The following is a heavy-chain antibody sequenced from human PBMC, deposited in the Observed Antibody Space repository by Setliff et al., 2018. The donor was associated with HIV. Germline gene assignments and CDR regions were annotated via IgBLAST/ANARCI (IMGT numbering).Heavy chain of an antibody. J-gene: IGHJ3*01. V-gene: IGHV4-4*07. CDR3: ARVQMAYAAFDV. D-gene: IGHD4-17*01. Sequence: SETLSLTCTVSGDSISNYYWNWIRQPAGKGLEWLERIYTSGNTNYNPSLKSRVTLSVDTSKHQFSLKLSSVTAADTAVYYCARVQMAYAAFDVWGQGTMVTVSS. CDR1: GDSISNYY. CDR2: IYTSGNT.